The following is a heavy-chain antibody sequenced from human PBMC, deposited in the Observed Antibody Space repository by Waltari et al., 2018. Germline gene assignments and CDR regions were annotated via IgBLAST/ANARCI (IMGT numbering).Heavy chain of an antibody. CDR2: IIPNFGTA. V-gene: IGHV1-69*15. J-gene: IGHJ4*02. Sequence: QVQLVQSGAEVKKPGSSVKVSCKASGGTFSSYAISWVRQAPGQGLEWMGRIIPNFGTANYAQKFQGRVTITADESTSTAYMELSSLRSEDTAVYYCAREGCTNGVCYTDYYFDYWGQGTLVTVSS. D-gene: IGHD2-8*01. CDR3: AREGCTNGVCYTDYYFDY. CDR1: GGTFSSYA.